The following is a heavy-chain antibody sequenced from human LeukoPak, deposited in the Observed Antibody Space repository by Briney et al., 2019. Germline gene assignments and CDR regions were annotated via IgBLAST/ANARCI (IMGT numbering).Heavy chain of an antibody. D-gene: IGHD1-1*01. V-gene: IGHV3-15*07. Sequence: GGSLSLSCAASGFTFSNAWMNWVRQAPGKGLEWVGRIKSKTDGGTTDYAAPVRGRFTISRDDSKSTLYLQMNSLKVEDTAVYYCCFGASGTRGVHWGQGTLVTVSS. CDR2: IKSKTDGGTT. CDR3: CFGASGTRGVH. CDR1: GFTFSNAW. J-gene: IGHJ4*02.